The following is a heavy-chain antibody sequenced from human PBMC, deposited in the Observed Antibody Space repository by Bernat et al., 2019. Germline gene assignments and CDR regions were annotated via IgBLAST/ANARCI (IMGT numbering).Heavy chain of an antibody. CDR3: ALTTVAPGRFDY. CDR1: GFTFSSYW. V-gene: IGHV3-74*01. D-gene: IGHD4-23*01. J-gene: IGHJ4*02. Sequence: EVQLVESGGGLVQPGGSLRLSCAASGFTFSSYWMHWVRQAPGKGLVWVSRINSDGSSTSYADSVKGRFTISRDNAKNTLYLQMNSLRADDTAVYYCALTTVAPGRFDYWGQGTLVTVSS. CDR2: INSDGSST.